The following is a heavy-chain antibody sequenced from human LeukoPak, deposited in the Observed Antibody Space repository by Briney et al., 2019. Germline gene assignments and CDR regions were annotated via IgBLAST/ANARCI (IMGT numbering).Heavy chain of an antibody. J-gene: IGHJ4*02. CDR2: IGTAGDT. CDR1: GFTFSSYD. CDR3: ARAGGSSGWFNFDY. Sequence: GGSLRLSCAASGFTFSSYDMHWVRQATGKGLEWVSAIGTAGDTYYPGSVKGRFTISRENAKNSLYLQMNSLRAGDTAVYYCARAGGSSGWFNFDYWGQGTLVTVSS. V-gene: IGHV3-13*01. D-gene: IGHD6-19*01.